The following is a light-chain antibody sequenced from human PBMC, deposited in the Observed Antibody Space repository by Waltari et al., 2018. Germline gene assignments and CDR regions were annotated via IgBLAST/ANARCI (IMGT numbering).Light chain of an antibody. Sequence: DIQMTQSPSTLSAFVGDRVTVTCRASQSISSGLAWYQQKPGKAPKLLIYDASSLQSGVPSRFSGSGSGTEFTLTISSLQPDDFATYYCQQSYSTPWTFGQGTKVEIK. CDR1: QSISSG. CDR3: QQSYSTPWT. J-gene: IGKJ1*01. CDR2: DAS. V-gene: IGKV1-5*01.